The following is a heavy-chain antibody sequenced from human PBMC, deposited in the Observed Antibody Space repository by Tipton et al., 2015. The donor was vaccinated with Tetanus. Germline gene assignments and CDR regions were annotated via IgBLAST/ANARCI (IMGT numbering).Heavy chain of an antibody. CDR2: ISSTSRYI. CDR3: VSGSALDY. D-gene: IGHD6-25*01. Sequence: SLRLSCAASGFTFSNYWMSWVRQAPGRGLEWVSSISSTSRYINYADSVKGRFTISRDNAKNSLFLQMNSLRVDDTAVYYCVSGSALDYWGQGTLMTVSS. CDR1: GFTFSNYW. V-gene: IGHV3-21*01. J-gene: IGHJ4*02.